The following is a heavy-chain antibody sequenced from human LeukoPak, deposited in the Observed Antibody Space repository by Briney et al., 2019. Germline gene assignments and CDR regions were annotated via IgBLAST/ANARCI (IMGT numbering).Heavy chain of an antibody. CDR3: ARLPYDT. V-gene: IGHV7-4-1*02. Sequence: ALVKISCKASGYSFTSYAMNWVRQAPGQGLEWMGWINTNTGNPTYAQAFTGRFVFSLDTSVSTTYLQISSLKTEDTAVYYCARLPYDTWGQGTLVTVSS. D-gene: IGHD3-9*01. J-gene: IGHJ5*02. CDR2: INTNTGNP. CDR1: GYSFTSYA.